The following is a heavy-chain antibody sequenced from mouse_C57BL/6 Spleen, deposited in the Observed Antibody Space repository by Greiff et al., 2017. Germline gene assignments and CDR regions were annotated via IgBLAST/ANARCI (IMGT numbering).Heavy chain of an antibody. Sequence: QVQLQQPGAELVKPGASVKLSCKASGYTFTSYWMHWVKQRPGQGLEWIGMIHPNSGSTNYNEKFKSKATLTVDKSSSTAYMQLSSLTSEDSSVYYCARGMVLRYYAMDYWGQGTSVTVSS. V-gene: IGHV1-64*01. J-gene: IGHJ4*01. D-gene: IGHD1-1*01. CDR2: IHPNSGST. CDR3: ARGMVLRYYAMDY. CDR1: GYTFTSYW.